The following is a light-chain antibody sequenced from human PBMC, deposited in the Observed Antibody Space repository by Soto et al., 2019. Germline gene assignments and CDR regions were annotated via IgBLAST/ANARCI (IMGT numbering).Light chain of an antibody. Sequence: QSVLTQPPSVSGAPGQRVTISCTGSSSNIGAGYDVHWYQQLPGTAPKLLIYGNSNRPSGFPDRFSGSKSGTSASLAITGLQAEDEADYYCQSYDSILSDLNYVFGTGTKLTVL. V-gene: IGLV1-40*01. J-gene: IGLJ1*01. CDR1: SSNIGAGYD. CDR3: QSYDSILSDLNYV. CDR2: GNS.